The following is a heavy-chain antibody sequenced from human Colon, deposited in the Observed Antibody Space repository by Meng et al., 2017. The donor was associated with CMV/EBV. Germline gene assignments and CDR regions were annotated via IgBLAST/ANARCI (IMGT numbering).Heavy chain of an antibody. V-gene: IGHV4-61*01. CDR1: GGSVSSGSYY. CDR3: ARDSVDDVSWIYGMDV. D-gene: IGHD5/OR15-5a*01. J-gene: IGHJ6*02. CDR2: IYYSGST. Sequence: SETLSLTCTVSGGSVSSGSYYWSWIRQPPGKGLEWIGYIYYSGSTNYNPSLKSRVTTSVDTSKNQFSLKLSSVTAADTAVYYCARDSVDDVSWIYGMDVWGQGTTVTVSS.